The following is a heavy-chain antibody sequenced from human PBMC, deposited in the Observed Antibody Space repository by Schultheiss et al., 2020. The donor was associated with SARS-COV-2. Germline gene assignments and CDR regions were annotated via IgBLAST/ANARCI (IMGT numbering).Heavy chain of an antibody. CDR3: ARDLGRYCSSTSCSDY. Sequence: ASVKVSCKASGYTFTSYGISWVRQAPGQGLEWMGWISAYNGNTNYAQQLQGRVTMTTDTSTSTAYMELRSLRSDDTAVYYCARDLGRYCSSTSCSDYWGQGTLVTVSS. J-gene: IGHJ4*02. CDR2: ISAYNGNT. V-gene: IGHV1-18*01. CDR1: GYTFTSYG. D-gene: IGHD2-2*01.